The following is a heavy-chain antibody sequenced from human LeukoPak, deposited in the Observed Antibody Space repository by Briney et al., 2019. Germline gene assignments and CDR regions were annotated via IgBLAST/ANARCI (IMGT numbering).Heavy chain of an antibody. CDR2: IYYSGST. Sequence: SETLSLTCTVSGGSISSYYWSWIRQPPGKGLEWIGYIYYSGSTNYNPSLKSRVTISVDTSKNQFSLKLSSVTAADTAVYYCAISYGDYVGFSPDAFDIWGQGTMVTVSS. J-gene: IGHJ3*02. D-gene: IGHD4-17*01. V-gene: IGHV4-59*08. CDR1: GGSISSYY. CDR3: AISYGDYVGFSPDAFDI.